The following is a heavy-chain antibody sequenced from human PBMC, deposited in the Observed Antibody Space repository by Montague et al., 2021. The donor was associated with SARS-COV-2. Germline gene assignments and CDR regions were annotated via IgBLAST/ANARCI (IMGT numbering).Heavy chain of an antibody. CDR3: ARVRYYGSGTSLGMDV. V-gene: IGHV4-34*01. Sequence: SETLSLTCAVYGGSFSGYYWSWIRQPPGEGLEWIGEINHSGSANYNPSLKSRVTISVDTSKNQFSLKLSSVTAAGTAVYYCARVRYYGSGTSLGMDVWGQGTTVTVSS. CDR2: INHSGSA. CDR1: GGSFSGYY. D-gene: IGHD3-10*01. J-gene: IGHJ6*02.